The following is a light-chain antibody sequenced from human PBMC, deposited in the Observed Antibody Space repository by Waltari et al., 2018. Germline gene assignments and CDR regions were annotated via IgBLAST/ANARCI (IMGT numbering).Light chain of an antibody. Sequence: EVVLTQSPGTLSLSPGERVTLSCRASQSVSGSSSAWYQQKPGQAPSLLIYDVSSRATGIPDRFSGSGSGTDFTLTISRLEPEDFAVYYCQQYGSSPSMYTFGQGTKLEIK. CDR1: QSVSGSS. CDR3: QQYGSSPSMYT. J-gene: IGKJ2*01. CDR2: DVS. V-gene: IGKV3-20*01.